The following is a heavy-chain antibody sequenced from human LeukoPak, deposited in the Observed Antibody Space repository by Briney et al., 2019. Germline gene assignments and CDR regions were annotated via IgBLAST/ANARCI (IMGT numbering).Heavy chain of an antibody. V-gene: IGHV4-59*08. CDR1: GGSISSYY. Sequence: SETLSLTCTVSGGSISSYYWSWIRQPPGKGLEWIGYIYYSGSTNYNPSLKSRVTISVDTSKNQFSLKLSSVTAADTAVYYCARRDYSSGWYRVDYWGQGTLVTVSS. CDR3: ARRDYSSGWYRVDY. J-gene: IGHJ4*02. CDR2: IYYSGST. D-gene: IGHD6-19*01.